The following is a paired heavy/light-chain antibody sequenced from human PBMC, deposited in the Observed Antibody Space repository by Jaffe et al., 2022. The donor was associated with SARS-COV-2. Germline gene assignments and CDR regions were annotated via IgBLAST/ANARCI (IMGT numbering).Heavy chain of an antibody. CDR2: LSTSGST. CDR3: ASHPLLQYYFDS. CDR1: GTSINNDNYY. J-gene: IGHJ4*02. V-gene: IGHV4-61*02. Sequence: QVQLQESGPGLVKPSQTLSLTCSVSGTSINNDNYYWSWIRQPAGKGLEWIGRLSTSGSTNYNPSLKSRLIISVDTSKNQFSLKLTSVTAADTAVYYCASHPLLQYYFDSWGQGTLVTVSS.
Light chain of an antibody. J-gene: IGKJ2*01. CDR3: QQYNSWYA. CDR2: GAS. Sequence: EIVMTQSPATLSVSPGERATLSCRASQSVSTNLAWYQLRPGQAPRLLIYGASTRATGIPARFNGSGSGTEFTLTISSLQSEDFAVYYCQQYNSWYAFGQGTKLEIK. V-gene: IGKV3-15*01. CDR1: QSVSTN.